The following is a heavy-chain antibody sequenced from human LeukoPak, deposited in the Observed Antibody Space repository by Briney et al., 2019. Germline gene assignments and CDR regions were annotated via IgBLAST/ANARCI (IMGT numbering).Heavy chain of an antibody. CDR2: VSPSHTTR. CDR1: GYTFRQYS. J-gene: IGHJ2*01. V-gene: IGHV1-18*01. Sequence: GASVKVSCKASGYTFRQYSISWVRQAPGKGFEWMGWVSPSHTTRVYAQDFQGRVTMTADTNTNTVSMELRSLRLDDTAVYYCARDSSVVLITRFDLWGRGTLVTVSS. CDR3: ARDSSVVLITRFDL. D-gene: IGHD3-22*01.